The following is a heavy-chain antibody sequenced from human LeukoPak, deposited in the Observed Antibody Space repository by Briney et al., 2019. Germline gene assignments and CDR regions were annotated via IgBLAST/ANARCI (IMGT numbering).Heavy chain of an antibody. CDR3: AGVPAPVYSSSYYYYYYYVDV. Sequence: PGGSLRLSCAASGFTFDDYAMHWVRQPPGKGLEWIGCIYDSGSTNYNPSLKSRVTISVDTYKNQFSLKLSSATAADAAVYYCAGVPAPVYSSSYYYYYYYVDVWGKGTTVTVSS. D-gene: IGHD6-6*01. J-gene: IGHJ6*03. CDR2: IYDSGST. CDR1: GFTFDDYA. V-gene: IGHV4-59*01.